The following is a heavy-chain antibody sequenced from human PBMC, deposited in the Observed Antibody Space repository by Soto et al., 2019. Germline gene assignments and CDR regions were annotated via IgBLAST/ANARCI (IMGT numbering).Heavy chain of an antibody. D-gene: IGHD1-20*01. Sequence: GESLKISCAASGFTFSSYSMNWVRQAPGKGLEWVSYISSSSSTIYYADSVKGRFTISRDNAKNSLYLQMNSLRAEDTAVYYCASSITGTDFSYWGQGTLVTVSS. J-gene: IGHJ4*02. V-gene: IGHV3-48*01. CDR1: GFTFSSYS. CDR3: ASSITGTDFSY. CDR2: ISSSSSTI.